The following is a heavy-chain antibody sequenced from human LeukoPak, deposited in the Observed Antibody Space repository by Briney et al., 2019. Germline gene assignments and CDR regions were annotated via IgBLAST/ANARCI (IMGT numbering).Heavy chain of an antibody. CDR3: ARDGPLSGGDFDY. V-gene: IGHV3-11*04. CDR2: ISGSGSTI. D-gene: IGHD2/OR15-2a*01. CDR1: GLTFSDYY. Sequence: PGGSLRLSCAASGLTFSDYYMSWIRQAPGKALEWVSYISGSGSTIYYADSVKGRFTISRDNAKNSLCLQMNSLRAEDTAVYYCARDGPLSGGDFDYWGQGTLVTVAS. J-gene: IGHJ4*02.